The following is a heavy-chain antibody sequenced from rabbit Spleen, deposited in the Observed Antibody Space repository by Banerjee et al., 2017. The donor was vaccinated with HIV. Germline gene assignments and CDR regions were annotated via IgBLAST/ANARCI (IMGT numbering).Heavy chain of an antibody. CDR2: IYGGSSGDT. CDR1: GFSFSNKAV. D-gene: IGHD1-1*01. Sequence: QEQLVESGGGLVQPEGSLTLTCTASGFSFSNKAVMCWVRQAPGKGLEWIACIYGGSSGDTYYANWAKGRFTISKTSSTTVTLRIASLTAADTATYFCARDLVAVIGWNFNLWGPGTLVTVS. J-gene: IGHJ4*01. V-gene: IGHV1S45*01. CDR3: ARDLVAVIGWNFNL.